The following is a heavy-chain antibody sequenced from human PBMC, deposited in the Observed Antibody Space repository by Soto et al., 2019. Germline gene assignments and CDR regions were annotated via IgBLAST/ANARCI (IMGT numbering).Heavy chain of an antibody. D-gene: IGHD3-10*01. Sequence: ASVKVSCKTSGYTFTNFGISWVRQAPGQGLEWMGWISTYNGNTNYAQKFQGSVTMTTDTSTSTAYMELRCLRSDDTAVYYCAGGGVRGVITRTRDYYGMDVWGQGTTVTVSS. J-gene: IGHJ6*02. V-gene: IGHV1-18*01. CDR2: ISTYNGNT. CDR1: GYTFTNFG. CDR3: AGGGVRGVITRTRDYYGMDV.